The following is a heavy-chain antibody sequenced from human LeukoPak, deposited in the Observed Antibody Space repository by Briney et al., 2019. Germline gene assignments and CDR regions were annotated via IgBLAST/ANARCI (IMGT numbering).Heavy chain of an antibody. V-gene: IGHV4-39*01. CDR3: ARRGRLNYDILTAYPYYMDV. CDR1: GGSISSSSYY. D-gene: IGHD3-9*01. J-gene: IGHJ6*03. CDR2: IYYSGST. Sequence: PSETLSLTCTVSGGSISSSSYYWGWIRQPPGKGLEWIGSIYYSGSTYYNPSLKSRVTMSVDTSKNQFSLKLSSVTAADTAVYYCARRGRLNYDILTAYPYYMDVWGKGTTVTISS.